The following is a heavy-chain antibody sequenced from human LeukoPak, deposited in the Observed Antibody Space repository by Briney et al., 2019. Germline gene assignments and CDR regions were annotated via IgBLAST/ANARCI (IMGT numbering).Heavy chain of an antibody. CDR3: AKDAYYYDRSSYYTLPYY. J-gene: IGHJ4*02. V-gene: IGHV3-23*01. CDR2: ISGSGGST. Sequence: PGGSLRLSCAASGFTFSSYAMSWVRQAPAKGLEWVSAISGSGGSTYYADSVKGRFTISRDNSKNTLYLQMSSLRAEDPALYYCAKDAYYYDRSSYYTLPYYCGQGNLVTVSS. CDR1: GFTFSSYA. D-gene: IGHD3-22*01.